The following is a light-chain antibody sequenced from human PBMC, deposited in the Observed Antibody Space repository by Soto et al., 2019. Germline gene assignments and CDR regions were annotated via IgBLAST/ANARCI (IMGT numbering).Light chain of an antibody. CDR1: SSDVGGYNY. Sequence: QSVLSQPASVSGAPGQSITLSCTGTSSDVGGYNYVSWYQQHPGKAPKLMIYGVTNRPSGVINRFSGSKSGNTASLTISGLQAEDEADYYCSSYTSSSTLVFGTGTKVTVL. CDR3: SSYTSSSTLV. J-gene: IGLJ1*01. CDR2: GVT. V-gene: IGLV2-14*01.